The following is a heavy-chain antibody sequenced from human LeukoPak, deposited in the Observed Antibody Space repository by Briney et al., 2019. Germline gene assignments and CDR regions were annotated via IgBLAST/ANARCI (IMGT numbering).Heavy chain of an antibody. V-gene: IGHV1-69*02. Sequence: RAASVKVSCKASGGTFSSYTISWVRQAPGQGLEWMGRIIPILGIANYAQKFQGRVTITADKSTSTAYMELSSLRSEDTAVYYCAMSRQTYYYDSSGYYDYWGQGTLVTVSS. CDR3: AMSRQTYYYDSSGYYDY. CDR2: IIPILGIA. CDR1: GGTFSSYT. D-gene: IGHD3-22*01. J-gene: IGHJ4*02.